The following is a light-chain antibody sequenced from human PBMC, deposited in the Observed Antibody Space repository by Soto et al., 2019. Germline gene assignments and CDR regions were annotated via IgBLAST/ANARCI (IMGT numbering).Light chain of an antibody. V-gene: IGKV3-15*01. CDR2: GAS. CDR3: QQYINWPVT. Sequence: EIVMTQSPDTLSVSPGERATLSCRASQSVSSNLAWYQQKPGQAPRLLIYGASTRATGIPARFSGSGSGTEFTLTISSLQSEDFAVYYCQQYINWPVTFGQGTKVEIK. J-gene: IGKJ1*01. CDR1: QSVSSN.